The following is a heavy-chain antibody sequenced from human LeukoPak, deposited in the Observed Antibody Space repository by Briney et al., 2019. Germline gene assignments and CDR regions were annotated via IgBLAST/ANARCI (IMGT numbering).Heavy chain of an antibody. CDR2: IYYSGST. J-gene: IGHJ6*02. CDR3: ARHRHLPPDYYYGMDV. Sequence: KASETLSLTCTVSGGSITTYYWSWIRQPPGKGLEWIGYIYYSGSTNYNPSLKSRVTISVDTSKNQFSLKLSSVTAADTAVYYCARHRHLPPDYYYGMDVWGQGTTVTVSS. D-gene: IGHD3-3*02. CDR1: GGSITTYY. V-gene: IGHV4-59*08.